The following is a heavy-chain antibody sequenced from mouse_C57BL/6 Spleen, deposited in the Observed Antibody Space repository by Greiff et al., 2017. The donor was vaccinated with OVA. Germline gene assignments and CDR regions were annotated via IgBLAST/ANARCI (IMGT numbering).Heavy chain of an antibody. J-gene: IGHJ1*03. D-gene: IGHD2-4*01. Sequence: EVMLVESGEGLVKPGGSLKLSCAASGFTFSSYAMSWVRQTPEKRLEWVAYISSGGDYIYYADTVKGRFTISRDNARNTLYLHMSSLKSEDTAMYYCTIYYDYDVSVWGTGTTVTVSS. CDR3: TIYYDYDVSV. CDR2: ISSGGDYI. CDR1: GFTFSSYA. V-gene: IGHV5-9-1*02.